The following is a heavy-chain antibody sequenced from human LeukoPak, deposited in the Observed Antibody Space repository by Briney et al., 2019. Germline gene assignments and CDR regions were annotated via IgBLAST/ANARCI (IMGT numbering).Heavy chain of an antibody. CDR3: ARVASHVEYDYLDY. CDR1: GGTFSSYA. Sequence: SVKVSCKASGGTFSSYAISWVRQAPGQGLGWMGRIIPIFGTANYAQKFQGRVTITTDESTTTAYMELSSLRSEDPAVYYCARVASHVEYDYLDYWGQGTLVTVSS. CDR2: IIPIFGTA. J-gene: IGHJ4*01. D-gene: IGHD2-2*01. V-gene: IGHV1-69*05.